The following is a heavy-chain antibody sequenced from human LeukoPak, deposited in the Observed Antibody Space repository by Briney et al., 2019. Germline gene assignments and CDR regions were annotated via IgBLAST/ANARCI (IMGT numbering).Heavy chain of an antibody. D-gene: IGHD3-16*01. CDR2: IYHSGST. Sequence: SETLSLTCTVSGYSISSGYYWGWIRQPPGKGLEWIGSIYHSGSTYYNPSLKSRVTISVDTSKNQFSLKLSSVTAEDTAVYYCLKDREAWLWGSFDYWGQGTLVTVSS. CDR1: GYSISSGYY. V-gene: IGHV4-38-2*02. CDR3: LKDREAWLWGSFDY. J-gene: IGHJ4*02.